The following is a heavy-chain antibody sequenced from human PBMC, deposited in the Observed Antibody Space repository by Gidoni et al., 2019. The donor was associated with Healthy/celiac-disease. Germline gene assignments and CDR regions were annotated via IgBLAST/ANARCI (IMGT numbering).Heavy chain of an antibody. D-gene: IGHD3-22*01. CDR1: GFTFSTAW. CDR2: IKSKTDGGTT. J-gene: IGHJ4*02. V-gene: IGHV3-15*01. CDR3: TTFEGVRYYDSSGYYYSDY. Sequence: EVQLVESGGGLVKPGGSLRLSCAASGFTFSTAWMSWVRQAPGKGLEWVGRIKSKTDGGTTDYAAPVKGRFTISRDDSKNTLYLQMNSLKTEDTAVYYCTTFEGVRYYDSSGYYYSDYWGQGTLVTVSS.